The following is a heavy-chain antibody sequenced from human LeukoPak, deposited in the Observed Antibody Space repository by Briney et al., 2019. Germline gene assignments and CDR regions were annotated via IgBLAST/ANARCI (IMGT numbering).Heavy chain of an antibody. D-gene: IGHD5-24*01. CDR1: GFTFSVAA. J-gene: IGHJ3*01. Sequence: GGSLTLSCAASGFTFSVAAMTWVRQPPGKGLEWVSLIGPSGESTYYADSAKGRFTISRDNSKNTLSLQMNSLRVEDTAMYFCAKDIQLSTWGLGTMVTVSS. CDR3: AKDIQLST. CDR2: IGPSGEST. V-gene: IGHV3-23*01.